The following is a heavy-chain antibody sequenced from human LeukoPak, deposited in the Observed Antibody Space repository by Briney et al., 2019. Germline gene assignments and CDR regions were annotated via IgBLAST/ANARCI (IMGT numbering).Heavy chain of an antibody. CDR3: ATAKPRPGGYYYYGMDV. CDR1: GYTLTELS. D-gene: IGHD3-16*01. J-gene: IGHJ6*02. Sequence: ASVKVSCKVSGYTLTELSMHWVRQAPGKGLEWMGGFDPEDGETIYAQKFQGRVTMTEDTSTDTAYMELSSLRSEDTAVYYCATAKPRPGGYYYYGMDVWGQGTMVTVSS. V-gene: IGHV1-24*01. CDR2: FDPEDGET.